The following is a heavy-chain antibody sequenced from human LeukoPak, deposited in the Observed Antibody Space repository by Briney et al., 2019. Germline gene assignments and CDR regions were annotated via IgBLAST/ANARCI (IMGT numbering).Heavy chain of an antibody. Sequence: SETLSLTCTVSGGSISSYYWSWIRQPAGKGLEWIGRIYTSVSTNYNPSLKSRVTISVDTSKNQFSLKLSSVTAADTAVYYCARAQGRAVAGTSYWYFDLWGRGTLVTVSS. D-gene: IGHD6-19*01. CDR3: ARAQGRAVAGTSYWYFDL. CDR1: GGSISSYY. V-gene: IGHV4-4*07. J-gene: IGHJ2*01. CDR2: IYTSVST.